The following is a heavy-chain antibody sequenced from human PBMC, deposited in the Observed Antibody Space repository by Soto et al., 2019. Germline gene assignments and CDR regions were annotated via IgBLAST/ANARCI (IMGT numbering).Heavy chain of an antibody. V-gene: IGHV1-46*01. CDR2: INPSGGT. Sequence: QVQLVQSGAEVKKPGASVKISCKASGDTFTSYYMHWVRQAPGQGLEWMGIINPSGGTSYAQKFPGRATMTRDKSTSTVDMELSSLRSEDTAVYYCARVYCSGGSCYGIDYWGQGTLVTVSS. D-gene: IGHD2-15*01. CDR1: GDTFTSYY. J-gene: IGHJ4*02. CDR3: ARVYCSGGSCYGIDY.